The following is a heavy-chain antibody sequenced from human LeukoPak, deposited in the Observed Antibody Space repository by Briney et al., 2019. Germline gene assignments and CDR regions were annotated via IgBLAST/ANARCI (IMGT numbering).Heavy chain of an antibody. CDR1: GVSISSYS. CDR3: ARDTYNFGSSAYYSDN. J-gene: IGHJ4*01. CDR2: IYTSGST. Sequence: SETLSLTCTVSGVSISSYSWSWIRQPAGKGLDWIGRIYTSGSTNYNPSLKSRVTMSVDTSKNQSSLKLSTVTAADKAVYYCARDTYNFGSSAYYSDNCGHGALGTLSS. V-gene: IGHV4-4*07. D-gene: IGHD5-18*01.